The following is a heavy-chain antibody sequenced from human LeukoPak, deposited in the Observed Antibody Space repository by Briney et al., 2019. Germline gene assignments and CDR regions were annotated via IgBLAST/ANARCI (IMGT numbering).Heavy chain of an antibody. D-gene: IGHD3-16*01. CDR2: ISYDGSNK. Sequence: GRSLRPSCAPSGVTFTSYAMHWVRHAPGEGLGWVAAISYDGSNKYYADSVKGRFTISRDNSKNTLYMQMNSLRAEDTAVYYCARDHSLRGLWAGYYFDYWGQGTPVTVSS. CDR1: GVTFTSYA. V-gene: IGHV3-30*04. CDR3: ARDHSLRGLWAGYYFDY. J-gene: IGHJ4*02.